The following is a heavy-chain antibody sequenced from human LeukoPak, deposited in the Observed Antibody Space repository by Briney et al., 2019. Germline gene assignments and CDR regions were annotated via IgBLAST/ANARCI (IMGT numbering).Heavy chain of an antibody. V-gene: IGHV3-11*01. J-gene: IGHJ4*02. Sequence: PGGSLRLSCAASGFTFSDYYMSWIRQAPGKGLEWVSYISSSGSTIYYADSVKGRFTISRDNAKNSLYLQMNSLRAEDTAVYYCAREIKGRGKDCSSTSCPTDYWGQGTLVTVSS. CDR3: AREIKGRGKDCSSTSCPTDY. CDR2: ISSSGSTI. D-gene: IGHD2-2*01. CDR1: GFTFSDYY.